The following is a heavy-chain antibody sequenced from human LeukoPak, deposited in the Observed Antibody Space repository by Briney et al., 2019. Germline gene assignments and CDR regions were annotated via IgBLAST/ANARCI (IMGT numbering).Heavy chain of an antibody. J-gene: IGHJ4*02. CDR2: ISGSGGST. D-gene: IGHD2-2*01. CDR3: AKDRKVKDCSSTGCYPLFDY. CDR1: GFTFSSYA. V-gene: IGHV3-23*01. Sequence: GGSLRLSCAASGFTFSSYAMSWVRQAPGKGLEWVSAISGSGGSTYYADSVKGRFTISRDNSKNTLYLQMNSLRAEDTAIYYCAKDRKVKDCSSTGCYPLFDYWGQGTLVTVSS.